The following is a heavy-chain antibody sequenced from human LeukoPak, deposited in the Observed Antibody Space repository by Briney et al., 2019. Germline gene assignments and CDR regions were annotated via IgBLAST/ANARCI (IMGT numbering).Heavy chain of an antibody. CDR3: ARVVVVVADGMDV. CDR1: GGSFSGYY. Sequence: SETLSLTCAVYGGSFSGYYWSWIRQPPGKGLEWIGEINHSGSTNYNPSLKSRVTISVDTSENQFSLKLSSVTAADTAVYYCARVVVVVADGMDVWGKGTTVTVSS. J-gene: IGHJ6*04. V-gene: IGHV4-34*01. D-gene: IGHD2-15*01. CDR2: INHSGST.